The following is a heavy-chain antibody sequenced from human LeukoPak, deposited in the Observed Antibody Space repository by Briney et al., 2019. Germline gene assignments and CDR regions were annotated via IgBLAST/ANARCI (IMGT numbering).Heavy chain of an antibody. CDR1: GFTFSSYG. V-gene: IGHV3-33*01. D-gene: IGHD6-6*01. CDR2: IWYDGSNK. J-gene: IGHJ4*02. CDR3: ARDRYSSSSAFDY. Sequence: PGGSLRLSCAASGFTFSSYGMHWVRQAPGKGLEWVAVIWYDGSNKYYADSVKGRFTISRGNSKNTLYLQMNSLRAEDTAVYYCARDRYSSSSAFDYWGQGTLVTVSS.